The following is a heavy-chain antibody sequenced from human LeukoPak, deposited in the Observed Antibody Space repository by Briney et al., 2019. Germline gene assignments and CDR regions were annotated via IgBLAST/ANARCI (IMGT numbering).Heavy chain of an antibody. CDR3: ARQEGYYFDS. V-gene: IGHV3-30-3*01. J-gene: IGHJ4*02. Sequence: GGSLRLSCAASGFIFSNYDMHWVRQAPGKGLEWVASISYDGGHKYYTDSVKGRFIFSRDNSKNTLYLQMNSRKTEDTAVYYCARQEGYYFDSWGQGTLVIVSS. CDR1: GFIFSNYD. CDR2: ISYDGGHK.